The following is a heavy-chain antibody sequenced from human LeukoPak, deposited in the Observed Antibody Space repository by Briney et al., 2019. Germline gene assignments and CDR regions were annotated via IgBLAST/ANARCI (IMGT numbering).Heavy chain of an antibody. CDR2: ISGSGGST. Sequence: GGSLRLSCAASGFTFSSYAMSWVRQAPGKGLEWVSAISGSGGSTYYADSVKGRFTISRDNSKNTLYLQMNSLRAEDTAVYYCAKDEAKTYYDFWSGYFLFDYWGQGTLVTVSS. V-gene: IGHV3-23*01. CDR3: AKDEAKTYYDFWSGYFLFDY. CDR1: GFTFSSYA. J-gene: IGHJ4*02. D-gene: IGHD3-3*01.